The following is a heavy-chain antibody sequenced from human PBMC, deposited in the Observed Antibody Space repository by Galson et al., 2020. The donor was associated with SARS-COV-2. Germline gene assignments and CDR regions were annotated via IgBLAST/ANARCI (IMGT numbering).Heavy chain of an antibody. V-gene: IGHV4-39*02. CDR1: GGSISSSSYY. CDR2: IYYSGST. J-gene: IGHJ3*02. CDR3: AREGYYYDSYDAFDS. D-gene: IGHD3-22*01. Sequence: ETSETLSLTCTVSGGSISSSSYYWGWIRQPPGKGLEWIGSIYYSGSTYYNPSLKSRVTISVDTSKNQFSLKLSSVTAADTAVYYCAREGYYYDSYDAFDSWGQGTMVTVSS.